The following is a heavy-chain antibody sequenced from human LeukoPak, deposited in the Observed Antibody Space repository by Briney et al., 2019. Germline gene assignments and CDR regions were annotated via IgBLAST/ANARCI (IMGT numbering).Heavy chain of an antibody. Sequence: ASVMVSCKASGYTFTTYDINWVRQATGQGLEWMGWLNPNSGNTGYARKFQGRVTMTRNTSMSTAYMELNSLRSEDTAVYYCARANYYGSGKKDLDYWGQGTLVTVSS. J-gene: IGHJ4*02. V-gene: IGHV1-8*01. CDR1: GYTFTTYD. CDR2: LNPNSGNT. CDR3: ARANYYGSGKKDLDY. D-gene: IGHD3-10*01.